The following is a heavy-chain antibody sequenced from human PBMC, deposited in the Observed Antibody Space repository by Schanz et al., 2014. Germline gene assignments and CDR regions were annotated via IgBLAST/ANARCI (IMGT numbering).Heavy chain of an antibody. V-gene: IGHV3-11*01. CDR1: GFSFSDYY. CDR2: IGNGGGTI. D-gene: IGHD3-22*01. J-gene: IGHJ4*02. Sequence: QVHLLESGGGLVEPGGSLRLSCAASGFSFSDYYMSWIRQAPGKGLEWISYIGNGGGTIYYADSVKGRFTISRDNSKNTLFLQMNSLRVEDLAIYYCAKDISDTSGKDDYWGQGTLVTVSS. CDR3: AKDISDTSGKDDY.